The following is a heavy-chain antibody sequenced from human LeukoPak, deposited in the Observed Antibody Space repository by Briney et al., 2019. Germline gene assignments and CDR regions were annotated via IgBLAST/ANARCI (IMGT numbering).Heavy chain of an antibody. J-gene: IGHJ3*02. D-gene: IGHD6-13*01. CDR3: AREEYSSSWEHAFDI. CDR1: GFTFSSYE. Sequence: GGSLRLSCAASGFTFSSYEMNWVRQAPGKGLEWVSYISSSGSTIYYADSVKGRFTISRDNAKNSLYLQMNSLRAEDTAVYYCAREEYSSSWEHAFDIWGQGTMVTVSS. V-gene: IGHV3-48*03. CDR2: ISSSGSTI.